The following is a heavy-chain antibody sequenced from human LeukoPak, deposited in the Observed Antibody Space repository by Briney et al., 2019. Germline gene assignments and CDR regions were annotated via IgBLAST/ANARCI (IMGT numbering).Heavy chain of an antibody. V-gene: IGHV2-5*02. CDR2: FYWDDDK. Sequence: SGPTLVKPTQTLTLTCTFSGFSLSTSGVGVGWIRQPPGKALEWLALFYWDDDKRYSPSLKSRLTITKDTSKNQVVLTMTNMDPVDTATYYCARSYYYGSGSYYNPLDYWGQGTLVTVSS. D-gene: IGHD3-10*01. J-gene: IGHJ4*02. CDR1: GFSLSTSGVG. CDR3: ARSYYYGSGSYYNPLDY.